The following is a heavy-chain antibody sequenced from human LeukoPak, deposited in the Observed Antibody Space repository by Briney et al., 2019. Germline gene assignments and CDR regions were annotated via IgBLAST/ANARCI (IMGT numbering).Heavy chain of an antibody. D-gene: IGHD1-26*01. Sequence: ASVKVSYKASGYTFTGYYMHWVRQAPGQGLEWMVWINPNSGGTNYAQKFQGRVTMTRDTSISTAYMELSRLRSDDTAVYYCARIVIVGATNWFDPWGQGTLVTVSS. J-gene: IGHJ5*02. CDR1: GYTFTGYY. CDR3: ARIVIVGATNWFDP. CDR2: INPNSGGT. V-gene: IGHV1-2*02.